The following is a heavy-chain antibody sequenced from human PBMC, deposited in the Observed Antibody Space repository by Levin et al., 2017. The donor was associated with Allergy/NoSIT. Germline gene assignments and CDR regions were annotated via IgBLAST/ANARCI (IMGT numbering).Heavy chain of an antibody. CDR3: AVNQNYGDPMGPFDY. V-gene: IGHV1-2*02. J-gene: IGHJ4*02. D-gene: IGHD4-17*01. CDR1: GYTFTGYY. CDR2: INPKSGGT. Sequence: GESLKISCKASGYTFTGYYMHWVRQAPGQGLEWMGWINPKSGGTHYVEKFQGRVTMTRDTSISTAYMELSRLRSDDTAVYYCAVNQNYGDPMGPFDYWGQGTLVTVSS.